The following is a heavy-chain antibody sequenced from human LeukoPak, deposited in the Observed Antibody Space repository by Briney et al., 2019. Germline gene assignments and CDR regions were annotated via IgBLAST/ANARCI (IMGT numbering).Heavy chain of an antibody. J-gene: IGHJ1*01. CDR1: GYTFTSYG. CDR2: ISAYNGNT. D-gene: IGHD3-10*01. CDR3: ARDLDNYSGSGSYYNGDPLFQH. V-gene: IGHV1-18*01. Sequence: ASVKVSCKASGYTFTSYGISWVRQAPGQGLEWMGWISAYNGNTNYAQKLQGRVTMTTDTSTSTAYMELRSLRSDDTAVYYCARDLDNYSGSGSYYNGDPLFQHWGQGTLVTVSS.